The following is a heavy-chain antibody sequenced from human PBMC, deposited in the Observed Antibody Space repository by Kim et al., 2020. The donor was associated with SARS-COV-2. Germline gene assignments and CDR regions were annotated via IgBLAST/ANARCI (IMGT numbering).Heavy chain of an antibody. V-gene: IGHV4-39*07. CDR1: GGSISSSSYY. J-gene: IGHJ4*01. D-gene: IGHD6-13*01. Sequence: SETLSLTCTVSGGSISSSSYYWGWIRQPPGKGLEWIGSIYYSGSTYYNPSLKSRVTISVDTSKNQFSLKLSSVTAADTAVYYCAREFGIAAAGTLFDYWG. CDR2: IYYSGST. CDR3: AREFGIAAAGTLFDY.